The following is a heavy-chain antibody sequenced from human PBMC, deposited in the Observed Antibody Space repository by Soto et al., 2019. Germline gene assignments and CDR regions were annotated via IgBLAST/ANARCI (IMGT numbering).Heavy chain of an antibody. Sequence: GESRKIPCATSEFSFNDYAMYWVRQAPGQGLEWVAIISSDGHHQFYLDNLRGRFTVSRDNSKNTLYLQMNSLRPEDTAVYYCSRGTYYPQSSGLHADYWGQGTVVTVSS. CDR2: ISSDGHHQ. CDR1: EFSFNDYA. J-gene: IGHJ4*02. V-gene: IGHV3-30*03. D-gene: IGHD3-22*01. CDR3: SRGTYYPQSSGLHADY.